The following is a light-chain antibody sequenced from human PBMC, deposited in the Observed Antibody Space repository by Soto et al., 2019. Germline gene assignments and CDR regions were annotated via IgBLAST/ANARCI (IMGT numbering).Light chain of an antibody. Sequence: QSALTQPRSVSGSPGQSVTISCTGTSSDVGGYNYVSWYQQHPGKAPKLMIYDVSKRPSGVPDRFSRSKSGNTASLTISGLQAEDEADYYCCSYAGSYTYVVFGGGTKLTVL. CDR1: SSDVGGYNY. CDR3: CSYAGSYTYVV. V-gene: IGLV2-11*01. CDR2: DVS. J-gene: IGLJ2*01.